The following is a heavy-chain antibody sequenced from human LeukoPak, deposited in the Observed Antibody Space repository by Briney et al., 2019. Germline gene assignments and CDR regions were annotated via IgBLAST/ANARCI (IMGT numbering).Heavy chain of an antibody. CDR3: SRGRAAAFDV. CDR2: IYYSGST. D-gene: IGHD5-12*01. CDR1: GGSVSSGTYY. Sequence: SETLSLTCTVSGGSVSSGTYYWSWIRQPPGEGLEWIGYIYYSGSTNYNPSLKSRVTISVDTSKNQVSLMLSSVTAADTAVYYCSRGRAAAFDVWGQGTMVTVSS. J-gene: IGHJ3*01. V-gene: IGHV4-61*01.